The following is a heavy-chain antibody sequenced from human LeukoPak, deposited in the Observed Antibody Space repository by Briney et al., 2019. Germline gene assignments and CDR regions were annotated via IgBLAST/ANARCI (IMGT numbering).Heavy chain of an antibody. CDR1: GYTFTSYD. Sequence: ASVKVSCKASGYTFTSYDINWVRQATGQGLEWMGWMNPNSGNTGYAQKFQGRVTMTRDTSISTAYMELSRLRSDDTAVYYCARESSGWTNWFDPWGQGTLVTVSS. V-gene: IGHV1-8*01. CDR3: ARESSGWTNWFDP. D-gene: IGHD6-19*01. CDR2: MNPNSGNT. J-gene: IGHJ5*02.